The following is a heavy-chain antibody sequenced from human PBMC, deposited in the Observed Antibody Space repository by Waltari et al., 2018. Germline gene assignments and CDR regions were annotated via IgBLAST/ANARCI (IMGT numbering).Heavy chain of an antibody. CDR3: ARRYCSSTSCLFDY. V-gene: IGHV3-48*03. J-gene: IGHJ4*02. CDR1: GFTFSSYE. D-gene: IGHD2-2*01. CDR2: ISSSGTTI. Sequence: EVQLVESGGGLVQPGGSLRLSCAASGFTFSSYEMNWVRRAPGKGLEWVSHISSSGTTIYYADSVKGRFTSSRDNAKNSLYLQMNSLRAEDTAVYYCARRYCSSTSCLFDYWGQGTLVTVSS.